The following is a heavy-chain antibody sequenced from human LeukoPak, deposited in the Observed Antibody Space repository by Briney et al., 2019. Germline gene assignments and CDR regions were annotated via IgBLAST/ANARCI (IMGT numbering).Heavy chain of an antibody. V-gene: IGHV1-2*02. CDR1: GYTFTGYY. J-gene: IGHJ4*02. CDR2: INPNSGGT. D-gene: IGHD6-19*01. CDR3: ARDWDGSGRGYIDY. Sequence: PWASVKVSCKASGYTFTGYYMHWVRQAPGQGLEWMGWINPNSGGTNYAQSFQGRVTVTRDTSVSAAYMELSVLRSDDTAVYYCARDWDGSGRGYIDYWGQGTLVTVSS.